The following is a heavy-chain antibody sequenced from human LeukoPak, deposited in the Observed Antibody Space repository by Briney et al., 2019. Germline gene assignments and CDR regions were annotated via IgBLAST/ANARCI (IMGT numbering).Heavy chain of an antibody. V-gene: IGHV1-24*01. D-gene: IGHD6-19*01. CDR3: ATGPPVVWLGSDAFDI. CDR2: FDPEDGET. J-gene: IGHJ3*02. Sequence: GASVKVSCKVSGYTLTELSMHWVRQAPGKGLEWMGGFDPEDGETIYAQKFQGRVTMTEDTSTDTAYMELSSLRSEDTAVYYCATGPPVVWLGSDAFDIWGQGTMVTVSS. CDR1: GYTLTELS.